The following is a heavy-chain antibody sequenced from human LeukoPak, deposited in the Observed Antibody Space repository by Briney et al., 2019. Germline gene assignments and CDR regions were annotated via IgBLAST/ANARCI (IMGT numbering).Heavy chain of an antibody. D-gene: IGHD3-10*01. Sequence: SETLSLTCSVSGGSISSIIYYWGWTRQPPGKGLEWIGSIYYSGSTYYNPSLKSRVTISVDTSKNQFSLKLDSVTAADTAVYYCARWTSRESLVRGVSNFDYWGQGTLVTVSS. V-gene: IGHV4-39*07. CDR1: GGSISSIIYY. J-gene: IGHJ4*02. CDR3: ARWTSRESLVRGVSNFDY. CDR2: IYYSGST.